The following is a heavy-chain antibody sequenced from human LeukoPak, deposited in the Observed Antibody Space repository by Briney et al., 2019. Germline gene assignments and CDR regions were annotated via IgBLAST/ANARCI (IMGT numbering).Heavy chain of an antibody. CDR3: ARRGGSGRAFDY. J-gene: IGHJ4*02. D-gene: IGHD1-26*01. V-gene: IGHV4-39*01. Sequence: PSETLSLTCSVSGASISGGTYCWGWIRQPPGKGLEWIGSIYYTGSTYDNPSLKSRVTISVDTSKNQFSLKLSSVTAADTAVYYCARRGGSGRAFDYWGQGTLVTVSS. CDR1: GASISGGTYC. CDR2: IYYTGST.